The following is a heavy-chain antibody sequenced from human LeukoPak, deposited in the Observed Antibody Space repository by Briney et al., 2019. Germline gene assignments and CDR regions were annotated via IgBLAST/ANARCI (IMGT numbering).Heavy chain of an antibody. D-gene: IGHD6-19*01. Sequence: SETLSLTCAVYGGSFSGYYWGWIRQPAGKGLEWIGRIYSSGSTNYNPSLKSRVTTSVDTSKNQFSLKLSSLTAADTAVYYCARGLVAGTPYFDYWGQGTLVTVSS. CDR1: GGSFSGYY. CDR2: IYSSGST. V-gene: IGHV4-59*10. CDR3: ARGLVAGTPYFDY. J-gene: IGHJ4*02.